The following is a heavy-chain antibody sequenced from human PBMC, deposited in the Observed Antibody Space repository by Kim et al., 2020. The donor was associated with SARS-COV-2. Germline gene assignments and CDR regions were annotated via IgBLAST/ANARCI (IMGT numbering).Heavy chain of an antibody. CDR3: ARYDYDYVWGSYRYPHYYYGMDV. CDR1: GYTFTSYG. CDR2: ISAYNGNT. V-gene: IGHV1-18*04. J-gene: IGHJ6*02. Sequence: ASVKVSCKASGYTFTSYGISWVRQAPGQGLEWMGWISAYNGNTNYAQKLQGRVTMTTDTSTSTAYMELRSLRSDDTAVYYCARYDYDYVWGSYRYPHYYYGMDVWGQGTTVTVSS. D-gene: IGHD3-16*02.